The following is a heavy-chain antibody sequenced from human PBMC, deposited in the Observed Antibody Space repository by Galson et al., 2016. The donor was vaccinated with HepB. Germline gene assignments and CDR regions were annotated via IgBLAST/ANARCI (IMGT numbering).Heavy chain of an antibody. CDR3: AKKGDSSGYYGAFDI. D-gene: IGHD3-22*01. J-gene: IGHJ3*02. CDR2: MSASGGSI. V-gene: IGHV3-23*01. CDR1: GFTFSSYA. Sequence: SLRLSCAASGFTFSSYAMSWVRQAPGKGLGWVSGMSASGGSIYYADSVKGRFTITRDNSKNTVYLQMNSLRAEDTALYYCAKKGDSSGYYGAFDIWGQGTMVTVSS.